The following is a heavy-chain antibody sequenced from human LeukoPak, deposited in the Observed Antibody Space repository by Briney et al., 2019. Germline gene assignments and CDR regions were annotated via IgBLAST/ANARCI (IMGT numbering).Heavy chain of an antibody. CDR3: ARAEGYCSSTSCYGDPFDY. V-gene: IGHV3-11*04. CDR1: GFTFSDYY. Sequence: GGSLRLSCAASGFTFSDYYMSWIRQAPAKGLEWVSYISSSGSTIYYADSVKGRFTISRDNAKNSLYLQMNSLRAEDTAVYYCARAEGYCSSTSCYGDPFDYWGQGTLVTVSS. CDR2: ISSSGSTI. D-gene: IGHD2-2*01. J-gene: IGHJ4*02.